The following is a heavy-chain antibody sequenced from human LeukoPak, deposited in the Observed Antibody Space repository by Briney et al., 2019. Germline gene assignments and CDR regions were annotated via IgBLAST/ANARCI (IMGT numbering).Heavy chain of an antibody. J-gene: IGHJ6*02. V-gene: IGHV1-18*01. Sequence: GASVKVSCKASGYTFTSYGISWVRQAPGQGLEWMGWISAYNGNTNYAQKLQGRVTMTTDTSTSTAYMELRSLRSDDTAVYYCARAVLYSSSWRHPYGMDVWGQGTTVTVSS. CDR2: ISAYNGNT. D-gene: IGHD6-13*01. CDR3: ARAVLYSSSWRHPYGMDV. CDR1: GYTFTSYG.